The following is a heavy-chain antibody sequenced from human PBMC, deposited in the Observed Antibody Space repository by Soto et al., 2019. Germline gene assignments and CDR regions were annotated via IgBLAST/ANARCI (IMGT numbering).Heavy chain of an antibody. Sequence: QVQLQESGPGLVKPSQTLSLTCTVSGGSISSGGYYWSWIRQHPGKGLEWIGYIYYSGSTYYTPSLKSRVTISVDTSKNQFSLKLSSVTAADTAVYYCARVDTSMGATCVSYWGQGTLVTVSS. CDR2: IYYSGST. V-gene: IGHV4-31*03. J-gene: IGHJ4*02. CDR3: ARVDTSMGATCVSY. CDR1: GGSISSGGYY. D-gene: IGHD1-26*01.